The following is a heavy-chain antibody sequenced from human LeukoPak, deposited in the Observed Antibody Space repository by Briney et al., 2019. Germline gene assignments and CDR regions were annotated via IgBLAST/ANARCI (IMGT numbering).Heavy chain of an antibody. D-gene: IGHD6-13*01. V-gene: IGHV3-48*03. CDR1: GFTLSIYE. CDR2: ISSSGRNI. Sequence: GGSLRPACAVSGFTLSIYEMNWVRQAPGKGLEWVSYISSSGRNIYYADSVKGPLSISRDRGKNSLYRQMISLRVDDTAVYYCARRAIAEGFDYWDQGTLVTVSS. CDR3: ARRAIAEGFDY. J-gene: IGHJ4*02.